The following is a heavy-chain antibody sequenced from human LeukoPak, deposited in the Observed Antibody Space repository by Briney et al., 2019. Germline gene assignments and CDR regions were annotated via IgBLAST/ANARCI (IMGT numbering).Heavy chain of an antibody. J-gene: IGHJ3*02. CDR2: IYYSGST. Sequence: PGASLRLSCAASGFTFSNYAMSWIRQPPGKGLEWIGYIYYSGSTNYNPSLKSRVTISVDTSKNQFSLKLSSVTAADTAVYYCAGSVLRYFDAFDIWGQGTMVTVSS. V-gene: IGHV4-59*01. CDR1: GFTFSNYA. CDR3: AGSVLRYFDAFDI. D-gene: IGHD3-9*01.